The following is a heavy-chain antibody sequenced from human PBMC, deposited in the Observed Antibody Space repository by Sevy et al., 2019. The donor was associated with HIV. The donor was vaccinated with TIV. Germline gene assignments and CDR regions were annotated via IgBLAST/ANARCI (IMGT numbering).Heavy chain of an antibody. D-gene: IGHD3-10*01. CDR1: GYTFTGYY. CDR2: INPNSGGT. V-gene: IGHV1-2*02. Sequence: ASVKVSCKASGYTFTGYYMHWVRQAPGQGLEWMGWINPNSGGTNYAQKFQGRVTTTRDTSISTAYMELSRLRSDDTAMYYCARLLWFGELLSFRYFDYWGQGTLVTVSS. CDR3: ARLLWFGELLSFRYFDY. J-gene: IGHJ4*02.